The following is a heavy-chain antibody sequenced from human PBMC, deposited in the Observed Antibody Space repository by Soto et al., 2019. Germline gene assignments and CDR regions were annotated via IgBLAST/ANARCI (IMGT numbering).Heavy chain of an antibody. Sequence: ASLKVSCKASGYTFTSYAMHWVRQAPGQRLEWMGWINAGNGNTKYSQKFQGRVTITRDTSASTAYMELSSLRSEDTAVYYCARESPPTAPASSSWYGWGQGTLVTVSS. V-gene: IGHV1-3*01. CDR3: ARESPPTAPASSSWYG. CDR1: GYTFTSYA. CDR2: INAGNGNT. J-gene: IGHJ4*02. D-gene: IGHD6-13*01.